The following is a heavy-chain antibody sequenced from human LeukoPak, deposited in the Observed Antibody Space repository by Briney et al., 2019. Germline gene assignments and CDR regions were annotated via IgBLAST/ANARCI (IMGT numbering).Heavy chain of an antibody. J-gene: IGHJ6*03. D-gene: IGHD2-15*01. Sequence: GGSLRLSCAASGFTFSDYYMSWIRQAPGKGLEWVSYISSSGSTIYYADSVKGRFTISRDNAKNSLYLQMNSLRAEDTAVYYCARVRSPTADYYYYYYMDVWGKGTTVTVSS. CDR2: ISSSGSTI. CDR1: GFTFSDYY. CDR3: ARVRSPTADYYYYYYMDV. V-gene: IGHV3-11*04.